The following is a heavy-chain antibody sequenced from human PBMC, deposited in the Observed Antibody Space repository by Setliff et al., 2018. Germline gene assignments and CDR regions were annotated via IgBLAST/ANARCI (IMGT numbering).Heavy chain of an antibody. CDR1: GYTLIELS. CDR2: FDPEDGET. CDR3: ATDGVITMVRGVIITESLFDFDY. D-gene: IGHD3-10*01. Sequence: ASVKVSCKVSGYTLIELSMHWVRQAPGKGLEWMGGFDPEDGETIYAQKFQGRVTMTEDTSTDTAYMELSSLRSVDTAVYYCATDGVITMVRGVIITESLFDFDYWGQGALVTVSS. J-gene: IGHJ4*02. V-gene: IGHV1-24*01.